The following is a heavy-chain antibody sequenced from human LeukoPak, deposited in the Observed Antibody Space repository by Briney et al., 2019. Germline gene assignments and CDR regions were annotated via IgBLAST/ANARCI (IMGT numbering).Heavy chain of an antibody. V-gene: IGHV3-48*03. CDR2: ISSSGSTI. Sequence: GGSLRLSCAASEFTFTSYEMNWVRQAPGKGLEWVSYISSSGSTIYYADSVKGRFTISRDNAKNSLYLQMNSLRAGDTAVYYCARRAGAYSHPYDYWGQGTLVTVSS. CDR3: ARRAGAYSHPYDY. J-gene: IGHJ4*02. D-gene: IGHD4/OR15-4a*01. CDR1: EFTFTSYE.